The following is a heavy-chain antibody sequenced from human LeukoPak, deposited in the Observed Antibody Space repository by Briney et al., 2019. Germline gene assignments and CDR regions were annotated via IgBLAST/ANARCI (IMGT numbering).Heavy chain of an antibody. J-gene: IGHJ4*02. CDR1: GYTFTSYY. D-gene: IGHD3-22*01. CDR3: ARGPPFTYYYDSSGPHLDY. CDR2: INPSGGST. V-gene: IGHV1-46*01. Sequence: ASVKVSCKASGYTFTSYYMHWVRQAPGQGLEWMGIINPSGGSTSYAQKFQGRVTMTRDTSTSTVYMELSSLRSEDTAVYYCARGPPFTYYYDSSGPHLDYWGQGPLVTVSS.